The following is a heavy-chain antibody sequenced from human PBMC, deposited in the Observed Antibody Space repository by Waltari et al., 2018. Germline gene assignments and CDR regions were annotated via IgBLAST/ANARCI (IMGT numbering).Heavy chain of an antibody. CDR2: IYSGGNA. CDR3: ARFSHKDY. J-gene: IGHJ4*02. V-gene: IGHV3-53*01. CDR1: GFTVSNKY. Sequence: EVQLLESGGGLIQPGGSLSLSCAASGFTVSNKYMSWVRQAPGKGLELVSVIYSGGNAYYADSVKGRFTISRDNSKNTVYLQMNSLRAEDTALYYCARFSHKDYWGQGILVTVSS.